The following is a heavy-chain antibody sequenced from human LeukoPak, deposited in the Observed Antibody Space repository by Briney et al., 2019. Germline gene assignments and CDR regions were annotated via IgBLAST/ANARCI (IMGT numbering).Heavy chain of an antibody. CDR1: GGAISSFY. Sequence: PSETLSLTCTVSGGAISSFYWSWIRQPAGRGLEWIGRIYTSGSTDYNPSLKGRVTMSLDTSKNQFSLKLSPVTAADTAVYYCAREFIYWGQGTLVTVSS. J-gene: IGHJ4*02. V-gene: IGHV4-4*07. CDR2: IYTSGST. CDR3: AREFIY.